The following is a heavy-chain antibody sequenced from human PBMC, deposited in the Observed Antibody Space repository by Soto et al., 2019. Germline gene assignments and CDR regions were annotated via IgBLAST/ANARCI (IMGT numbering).Heavy chain of an antibody. V-gene: IGHV3-21*06. J-gene: IGHJ4*02. CDR2: ISSITNYI. CDR1: GFTFTWYS. Sequence: PGGSLRLSCAASGFTFTWYSMNWVRQAPGKGLEWVSSISSITNYIYYGDSMKGRFTISRDNAKNSLYLEMNSLRAEDTAVYYCARESEDLTSNFDYWGQGTLVTVSS. CDR3: ARESEDLTSNFDY.